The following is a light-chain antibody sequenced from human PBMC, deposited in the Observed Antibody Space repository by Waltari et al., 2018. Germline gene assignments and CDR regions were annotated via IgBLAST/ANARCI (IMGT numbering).Light chain of an antibody. CDR1: QSVSSSY. CDR2: GAS. V-gene: IGKV3-20*01. CDR3: QQYNNWPPL. J-gene: IGKJ5*01. Sequence: EIVLTQSPGTLSLSPGERATLPCRASQSVSSSYLAWYQQKPGQAPRPLIYGASSRATGIPDRFSGSGSGTDFTLTINRLGPEDFAVYYCQQYNNWPPLFGQGTRLEIK.